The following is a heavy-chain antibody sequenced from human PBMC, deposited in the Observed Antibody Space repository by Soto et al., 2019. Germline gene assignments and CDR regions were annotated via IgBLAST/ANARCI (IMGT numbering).Heavy chain of an antibody. CDR1: GGSISSYY. J-gene: IGHJ6*02. CDR2: IYTSGST. Sequence: NPWETLSLTCTVSGGSISSYYWSWIRQPAGKGLEWIGRIYTSGSTNYNPSLKSRVTMSVDTSKNQFSLKLSSVTAADTAVYYCARGSSVAGLLGYYYYGMDVWGQGTTVTVSS. D-gene: IGHD6-19*01. CDR3: ARGSSVAGLLGYYYYGMDV. V-gene: IGHV4-4*07.